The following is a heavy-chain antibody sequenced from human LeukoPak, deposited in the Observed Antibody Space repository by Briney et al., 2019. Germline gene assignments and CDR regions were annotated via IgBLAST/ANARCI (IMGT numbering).Heavy chain of an antibody. CDR1: GFTFGSYW. CDR2: IKHDGSDH. D-gene: IGHD3-9*01. J-gene: IGHJ4*02. CDR3: VRHPGSYNVLTGYSYYFDY. V-gene: IGHV3-7*01. Sequence: PGGSLRLSCVGSGFTFGSYWMSWVRQAPGKGLEWVANIKHDGSDHYYADPVAGRFTISRDNAKNSLYLEMSSLRAEDAAVYFCVRHPGSYNVLTGYSYYFDYWGQGTLVTVSS.